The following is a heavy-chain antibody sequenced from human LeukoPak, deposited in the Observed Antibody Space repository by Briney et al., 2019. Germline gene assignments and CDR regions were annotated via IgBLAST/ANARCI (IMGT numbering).Heavy chain of an antibody. CDR1: GFSFSSYD. D-gene: IGHD3-22*01. V-gene: IGHV3-23*01. CDR3: AKGLFDSSGYSEHFDY. CDR2: IRTSSDST. Sequence: GGSLRLSCAASGFSFSSYDMSWVRQAPGKGLEWVSGIRTSSDSTYYADSVKGRFTISRDNSRDTLNLQMNSLRAEDTAVYYCAKGLFDSSGYSEHFDYWGQGTQVTVSS. J-gene: IGHJ4*02.